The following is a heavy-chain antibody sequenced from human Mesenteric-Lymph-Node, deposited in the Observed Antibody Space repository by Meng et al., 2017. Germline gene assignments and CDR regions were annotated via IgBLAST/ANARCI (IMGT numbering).Heavy chain of an antibody. D-gene: IGHD3-22*01. Sequence: SETLSLTCAVYGGSFSGYYWSWIRQPPGKGLEWIGEINHSGSTNYNPSLKSRVTISVDTSKNQFSLKLSSVTAADTAVYYCANTRGYYDSSGYSIMVDAFDIWGQGTMVTVSS. V-gene: IGHV4-34*01. J-gene: IGHJ3*02. CDR1: GGSFSGYY. CDR3: ANTRGYYDSSGYSIMVDAFDI. CDR2: INHSGST.